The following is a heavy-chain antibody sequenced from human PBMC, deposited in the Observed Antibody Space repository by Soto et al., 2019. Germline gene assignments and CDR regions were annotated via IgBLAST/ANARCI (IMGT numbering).Heavy chain of an antibody. CDR3: VKEGIGYCSSTSCQNYFDY. D-gene: IGHD2-2*01. Sequence: GGSLRLSCSASGFTFSSYAMHWVRQAPGKGLEYVSAISSNGGSTYYADSVKGRFTISRDNSKNTLYLQMSSLRAEDTAVYYCVKEGIGYCSSTSCQNYFDYWGQGTLVPVS. V-gene: IGHV3-64D*08. CDR2: ISSNGGST. J-gene: IGHJ4*02. CDR1: GFTFSSYA.